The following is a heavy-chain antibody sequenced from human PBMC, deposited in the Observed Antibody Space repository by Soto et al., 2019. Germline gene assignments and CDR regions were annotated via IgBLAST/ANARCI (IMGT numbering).Heavy chain of an antibody. CDR1: GGSISSSSYY. Sequence: PSETLSLTCTVSGGSISSSSYYWGWIRQPPGKGLEWIGSIYYSGSTYYNPSLKSRVTISVDTSKNQFSLKLSSVTAADTAVYYCARRHAAAAFDYWGQGTLVTVSS. CDR3: ARRHAAAAFDY. V-gene: IGHV4-39*01. CDR2: IYYSGST. J-gene: IGHJ4*02. D-gene: IGHD2-2*01.